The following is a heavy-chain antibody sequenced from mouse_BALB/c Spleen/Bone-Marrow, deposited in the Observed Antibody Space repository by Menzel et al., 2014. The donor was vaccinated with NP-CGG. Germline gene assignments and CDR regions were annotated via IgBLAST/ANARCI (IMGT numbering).Heavy chain of an antibody. CDR3: AKYGGLRYAMDY. CDR1: GFNIKDTY. Sequence: EVQLQESGAELVKPGASAKLSCTASGFNIKDTYMHWVRQRPEQGLEWIGRIDPANGNTKYDPKFQGKATITADTSSNTAYLQLSSLTSEDTAVYYCAKYGGLRYAMDYWGQGTSVTVSS. V-gene: IGHV14-3*02. D-gene: IGHD2-4*01. J-gene: IGHJ4*01. CDR2: IDPANGNT.